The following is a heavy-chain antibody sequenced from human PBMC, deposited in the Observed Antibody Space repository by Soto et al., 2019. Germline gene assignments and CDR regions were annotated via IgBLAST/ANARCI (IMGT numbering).Heavy chain of an antibody. D-gene: IGHD1-1*01. CDR1: GFTCSVYS. V-gene: IGHV3-21*01. Sequence: EVQMVESGGGLVKPGGSLRLSCAASGFTCSVYSMNWVRQAPGKGLEWVSSMDSSFTYICYADSVKGRFTISRDNAKNSLFLQMNSLRAEDTAVYYCARSWKSYLYFDLWGRGTLVTVSS. J-gene: IGHJ2*01. CDR3: ARSWKSYLYFDL. CDR2: MDSSFTYI.